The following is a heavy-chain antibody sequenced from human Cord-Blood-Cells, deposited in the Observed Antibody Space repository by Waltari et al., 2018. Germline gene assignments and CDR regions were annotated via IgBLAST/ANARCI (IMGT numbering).Heavy chain of an antibody. Sequence: QVQLLQSGAEVKKPGASVKVSCKASGYTFTGYYMHWVRQAPGQGLEWMGGINPNSRGTKYAQRFQGWVTMTRDTAIRTSDQEVSRLRSDDTAVYYCARGGGTAARLDYYYGMDVWGRETTVTVSS. CDR3: ARGGGTAARLDYYYGMDV. J-gene: IGHJ6*02. D-gene: IGHD6-6*01. V-gene: IGHV1-2*04. CDR1: GYTFTGYY. CDR2: INPNSRGT.